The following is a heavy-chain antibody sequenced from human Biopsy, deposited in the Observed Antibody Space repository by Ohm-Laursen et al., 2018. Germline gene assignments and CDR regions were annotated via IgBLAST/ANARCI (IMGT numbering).Heavy chain of an antibody. Sequence: SETLSLTCSVSGGSLNNHYWSWIRQSPGKGLEWLAYIYSSGRTNYNPSLKGRIIVSVDTSKNPLSLKVTSVTATDTAMYYCARHDRSGYWGLDYWGQGALVTVSA. V-gene: IGHV4-4*08. CDR2: IYSSGRT. CDR1: GGSLNNHY. J-gene: IGHJ4*02. D-gene: IGHD3-22*01. CDR3: ARHDRSGYWGLDY.